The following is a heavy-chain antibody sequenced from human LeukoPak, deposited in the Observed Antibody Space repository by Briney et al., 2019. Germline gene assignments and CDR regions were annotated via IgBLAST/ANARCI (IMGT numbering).Heavy chain of an antibody. CDR1: GGSISSYY. Sequence: SETLSLACTVSGGSISSYYWSWIPQPPGKGLEWIAYIYYTGSTNYSPSLKSRVTISVDTSQNQFSLNLNSVTAADTAVYYCARHGGGGSSWYDYWGQGTLVTVSS. J-gene: IGHJ4*02. CDR3: ARHGGGGSSWYDY. CDR2: IYYTGST. V-gene: IGHV4-59*08. D-gene: IGHD6-13*01.